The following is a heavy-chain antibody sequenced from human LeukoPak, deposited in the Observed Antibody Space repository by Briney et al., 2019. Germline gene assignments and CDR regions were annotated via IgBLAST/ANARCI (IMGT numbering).Heavy chain of an antibody. CDR1: GGTFSSYA. CDR3: ARGWAAAGFSSFDY. V-gene: IGHV1-69*13. Sequence: SVKVSCKASGGTFSSYAISWVRQAPGQGLEWMGGIIPIFGTANYAQKFQGRVTITADESTSTAYMELSSLRSEDTAVYYCARGWAAAGFSSFDYWGQGTLVTVSS. D-gene: IGHD6-13*01. J-gene: IGHJ4*02. CDR2: IIPIFGTA.